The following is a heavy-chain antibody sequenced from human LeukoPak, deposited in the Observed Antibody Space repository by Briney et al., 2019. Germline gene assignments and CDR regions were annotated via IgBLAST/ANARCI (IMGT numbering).Heavy chain of an antibody. CDR2: INHSGST. J-gene: IGHJ5*02. D-gene: IGHD2-2*01. CDR3: AMSEGCSSTSCYYNWFDP. Sequence: PSETLSLTCTVSGGSISSYYWSWIRQPPGKGLEWIGEINHSGSTNYNPSLKSRVTISVDTSKNQFSPKLSSVTAADTAVYYCAMSEGCSSTSCYYNWFDPWGQGTLVTVSS. CDR1: GGSISSYY. V-gene: IGHV4-34*01.